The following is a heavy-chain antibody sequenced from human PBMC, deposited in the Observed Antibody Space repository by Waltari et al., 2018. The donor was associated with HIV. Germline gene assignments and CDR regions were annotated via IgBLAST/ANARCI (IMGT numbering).Heavy chain of an antibody. V-gene: IGHV3-33*01. CDR3: AREDLLYCGGDCYPGDY. J-gene: IGHJ4*02. CDR2: IWYDGSNK. D-gene: IGHD2-21*02. CDR1: GFTFRSYG. Sequence: QVQLVESGGGVVQPGRYLRLPGAASGFTFRSYGMHWVRQAPGKGLEWVAVIWYDGSNKYYADSVKGRFTISRDNSKNTLYLQMNSLRAEDTAVYYCAREDLLYCGGDCYPGDYWGQGTLVTVSS.